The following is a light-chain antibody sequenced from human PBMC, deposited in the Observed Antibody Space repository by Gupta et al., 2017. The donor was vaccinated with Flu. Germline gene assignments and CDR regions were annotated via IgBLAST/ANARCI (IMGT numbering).Light chain of an antibody. CDR3: QQLNSYPPGT. CDR2: AAS. V-gene: IGKV1-9*01. CDR1: QGIRSY. J-gene: IGKJ4*01. Sequence: DIQLTQSPSFLSASVGDRVTITCRASQGIRSYLAWYQQKPGKAPKLLIYAASTLQSGVPSRFSGSGSGKEFTLTISSRQPEDFATYYCQQLNSYPPGTFGGGTKVEIK.